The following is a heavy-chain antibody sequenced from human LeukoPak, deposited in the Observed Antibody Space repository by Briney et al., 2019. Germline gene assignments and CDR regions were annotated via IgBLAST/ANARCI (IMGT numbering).Heavy chain of an antibody. CDR2: IWYEGSNK. J-gene: IGHJ4*02. Sequence: GGSLRLSCAASGFTFSSYAMHWVRQAPGKGLEWVAVIWYEGSNKYYADSVKGRFTISRDNSKNTLYMQMNSLRVEDTAVYYCATAPRGGDYEDYWGQGTLVTVSS. D-gene: IGHD4-17*01. V-gene: IGHV3-33*08. CDR1: GFTFSSYA. CDR3: ATAPRGGDYEDY.